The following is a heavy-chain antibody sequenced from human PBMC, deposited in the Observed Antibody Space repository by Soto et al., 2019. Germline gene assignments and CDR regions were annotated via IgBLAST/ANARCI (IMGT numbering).Heavy chain of an antibody. Sequence: ASETLSLTCAVYGGSFIGYYWSWILQPPGKGLEWIGEINHSGSTNYNPSLKSRVTISVDTSKNQFSLKLSSVTAADTAVYYCARGRYYYGSGRYYYMDVWGKGTTVTVSS. J-gene: IGHJ6*03. CDR2: INHSGST. D-gene: IGHD3-10*01. CDR1: GGSFIGYY. V-gene: IGHV4-34*01. CDR3: ARGRYYYGSGRYYYMDV.